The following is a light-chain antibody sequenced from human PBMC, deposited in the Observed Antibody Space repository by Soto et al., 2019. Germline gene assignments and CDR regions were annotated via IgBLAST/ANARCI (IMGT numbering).Light chain of an antibody. CDR3: SSYAGSNHLEV. J-gene: IGLJ1*01. V-gene: IGLV2-8*01. CDR1: SSDVGGYNY. Sequence: QSVLTQPPSASGSPGQSVTISCTGTSSDVGGYNYVSWYQQHPGKAPKLMIYEVSKRPSGVPDRFSGSKSGNTASLTVSGLQAEDEADYYCSSYAGSNHLEVFGTGTKVTVL. CDR2: EVS.